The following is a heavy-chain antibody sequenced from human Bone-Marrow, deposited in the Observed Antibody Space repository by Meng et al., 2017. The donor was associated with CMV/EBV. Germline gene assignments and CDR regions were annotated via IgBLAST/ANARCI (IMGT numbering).Heavy chain of an antibody. CDR2: INGDATRT. J-gene: IGHJ4*02. Sequence: GESLKISCAASGFTFTKHWMHWVRQAPGKGLEWVSRINGDATRTSYVDSVEGRFTITRDNAKNTVHLQMNSLGVEDTAVYYCAREGGCTIFDYWGQGVLVTVSS. D-gene: IGHD2-2*01. CDR3: AREGGCTIFDY. CDR1: GFTFTKHW. V-gene: IGHV3-74*01.